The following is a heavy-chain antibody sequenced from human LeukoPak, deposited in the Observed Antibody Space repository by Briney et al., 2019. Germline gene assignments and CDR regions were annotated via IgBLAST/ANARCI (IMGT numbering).Heavy chain of an antibody. V-gene: IGHV4-59*08. D-gene: IGHD2-21*02. J-gene: IGHJ6*03. CDR1: GGSISSYY. Sequence: SETLSLTCTVSGGSISSYYWSWIRQPPGKGLEWIGYIYYSGSTNYNPSLKSRVTISVDTSKNQFSLKLSSVTAADTAVYYCARAAGGLLNNYYYYMDVWGKGTTVTVSS. CDR2: IYYSGST. CDR3: ARAAGGLLNNYYYYMDV.